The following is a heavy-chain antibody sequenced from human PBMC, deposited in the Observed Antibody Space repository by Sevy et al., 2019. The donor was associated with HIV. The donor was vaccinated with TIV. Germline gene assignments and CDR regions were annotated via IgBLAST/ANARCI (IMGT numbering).Heavy chain of an antibody. V-gene: IGHV4-30-2*01. J-gene: IGHJ4*02. Sequence: SETLSLTCAVSGGSISSGGXXXXXXRQPPGKGLEWIGYIYHSGSTYYNPSLKSRVTISVDRSKNQFSLKLSSVTAADTAVYYCASLRTYFDYWGQGTLVTVSS. CDR3: ASLRTYFDY. CDR2: IYHSGST. CDR1: GGSISSGGXX.